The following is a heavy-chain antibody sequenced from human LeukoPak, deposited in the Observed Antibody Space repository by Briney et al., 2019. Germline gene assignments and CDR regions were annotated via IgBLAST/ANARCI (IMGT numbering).Heavy chain of an antibody. J-gene: IGHJ4*02. CDR1: GFTFSDYY. V-gene: IGHV3-11*01. CDR3: ARVLGSYAVDY. CDR2: IDKSGNTK. Sequence: GGSLRLSCAASGFTFSDYYMSWIRQAPGKGLEWVSYIDKSGNTKDYAVSVKGRFTISRDNTKNSLYLQMNSLRVEDTAIYYCARVLGSYAVDYWGQGTLATVSS. D-gene: IGHD3-10*01.